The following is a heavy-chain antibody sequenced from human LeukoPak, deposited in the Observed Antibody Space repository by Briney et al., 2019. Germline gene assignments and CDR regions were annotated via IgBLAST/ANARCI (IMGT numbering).Heavy chain of an antibody. J-gene: IGHJ5*02. CDR3: ARGLGYCSSTSCYTLDNWFDP. D-gene: IGHD2-2*02. CDR2: IYHSGST. V-gene: IGHV4-34*01. CDR1: GGSFSGYY. Sequence: SETLSLTCAVYGGSFSGYYWSWIRQPPGKGLEWIGSIYHSGSTYYNPSLKSRVTISVDTSKNQFSLKLSSVTAADTAVYYCARGLGYCSSTSCYTLDNWFDPWGQGTLVTVSS.